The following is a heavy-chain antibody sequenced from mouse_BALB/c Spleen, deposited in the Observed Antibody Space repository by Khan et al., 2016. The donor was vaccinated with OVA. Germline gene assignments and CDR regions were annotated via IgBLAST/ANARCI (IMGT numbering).Heavy chain of an antibody. J-gene: IGHJ3*01. CDR1: GFTFSTYG. V-gene: IGHV5-6*01. Sequence: EVQLLESGGDLVKPGGSLKLSCVASGFTFSTYGMSWVRQTPDKRLEWVATVSTGGSYTYYPDSVKGRFTISRDNAKNTLYLQMSGLKSEDTAMFCCTRLAYYYDSEGFAYWGQGTLVTVSA. CDR3: TRLAYYYDSEGFAY. D-gene: IGHD1-1*01. CDR2: VSTGGSYT.